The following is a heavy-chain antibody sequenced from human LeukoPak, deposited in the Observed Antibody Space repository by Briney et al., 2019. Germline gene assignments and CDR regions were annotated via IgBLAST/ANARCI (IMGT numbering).Heavy chain of an antibody. CDR1: GFTFDDYT. D-gene: IGHD1-26*01. CDR3: AKGPRWELLIDY. J-gene: IGHJ4*02. Sequence: GGSLRLSCAASGFTFDDYTMHWVRQAPGKGLEWVSLISWDGGSTYYADSVKGRFTISRDNSKNSLYLQMNSLRTEDTALYYCAKGPRWELLIDYWDQGTLVTVSS. V-gene: IGHV3-43*01. CDR2: ISWDGGST.